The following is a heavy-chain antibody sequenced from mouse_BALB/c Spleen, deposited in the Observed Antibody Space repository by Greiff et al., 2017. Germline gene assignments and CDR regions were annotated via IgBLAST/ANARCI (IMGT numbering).Heavy chain of an antibody. V-gene: IGHV14-3*02. CDR3: ARGDDSYAMDY. CDR2: IDPANGNT. J-gene: IGHJ4*01. Sequence: VQLKESGAELVKPGASVKLSCTASGFNIKDTYMHWVKQRPEQGLEWIGRIDPANGNTKYDPKFQGKATITADTSSNTAYLQLSSLTSEDTAVYYCARGDDSYAMDYWGQGTSVTVSS. CDR1: GFNIKDTY.